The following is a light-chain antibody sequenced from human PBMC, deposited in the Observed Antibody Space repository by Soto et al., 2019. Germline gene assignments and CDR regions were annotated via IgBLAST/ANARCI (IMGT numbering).Light chain of an antibody. V-gene: IGLV3-1*01. J-gene: IGLJ2*01. CDR2: QDN. CDR3: QAWDSSAHVV. CDR1: NLGSKY. Sequence: SYELTQPPSVSVSPGQPATITCSGDNLGSKYVCWYQQKPGQSPALVIYQDNKQPSGIPERLSGSNSGNTATLTISGTQAMDEADYYCQAWDSSAHVVFGGGTKLTVL.